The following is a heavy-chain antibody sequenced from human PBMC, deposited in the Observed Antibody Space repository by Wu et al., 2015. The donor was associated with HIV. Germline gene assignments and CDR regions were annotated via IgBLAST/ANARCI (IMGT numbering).Heavy chain of an antibody. V-gene: IGHV1-69*05. D-gene: IGHD7-27*01. CDR2: IIPIFGTA. CDR1: GGTFSSYA. J-gene: IGHJ3*02. CDR3: ARVFLGIDAFDI. Sequence: QVQLVQSGAEVKKPGSSVKVSCKASGGTFSSYAISWVRQAPGQGLEWMGRIIPIFGTANYAQKFQGRVTMTRDTSISTAYMELSRLRSDDTAVYYCARVFLGIDAFDIWGQGTMVTVSS.